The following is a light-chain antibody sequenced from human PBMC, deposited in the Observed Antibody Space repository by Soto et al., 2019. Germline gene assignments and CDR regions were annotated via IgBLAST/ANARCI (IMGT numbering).Light chain of an antibody. V-gene: IGKV3-20*01. CDR3: QHYGSSPRT. CDR2: GAS. CDR1: QSVSSSY. J-gene: IGKJ1*01. Sequence: ERVLTQSPGTLSLSPGERATLSCRASQSVSSSYLAWYQQKPGQAPRLLIYGASSRATGIPDRFSGSGSGTDFTLTISRLEPEDFAVYYCQHYGSSPRTFGQGTKVDIK.